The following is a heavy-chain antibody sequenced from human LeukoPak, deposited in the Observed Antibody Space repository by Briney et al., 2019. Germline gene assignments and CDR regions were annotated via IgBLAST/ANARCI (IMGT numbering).Heavy chain of an antibody. J-gene: IGHJ4*02. V-gene: IGHV4-31*03. Sequence: SETLSLTCTVSGGSISSGGYYWSWIRQHPGKGLEWIGYIYYSGSTNYNPSLESRVTISVDTSKNQFSLKLSSVTAADTAVYYCARDARNYDSSGYYSFDYWGQGTLVTVSS. CDR1: GGSISSGGYY. CDR2: IYYSGST. D-gene: IGHD3-22*01. CDR3: ARDARNYDSSGYYSFDY.